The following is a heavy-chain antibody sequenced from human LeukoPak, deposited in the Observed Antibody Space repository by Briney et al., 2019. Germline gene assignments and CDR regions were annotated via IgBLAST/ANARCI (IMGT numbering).Heavy chain of an antibody. CDR3: ARDKPAAGGGYGSLLGY. Sequence: PGGSLRLSCAASGFTFNSYWMSWVRQTPGKGLEWVANIKQDESEKYYVDSVKGRFTISRDNAKNSLFLQMISLRAEDTAVYYCARDKPAAGGGYGSLLGYWGQGTLVTVSS. V-gene: IGHV3-7*03. CDR2: IKQDESEK. D-gene: IGHD6-13*01. J-gene: IGHJ4*02. CDR1: GFTFNSYW.